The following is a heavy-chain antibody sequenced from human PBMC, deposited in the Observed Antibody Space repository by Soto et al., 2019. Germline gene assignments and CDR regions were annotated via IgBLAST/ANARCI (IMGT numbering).Heavy chain of an antibody. CDR3: AKDRGNGDTPNIYSYYGMEV. Sequence: EVQLLESGGALEQPGGSLTLSCAVSGFSFSAYGMSWVRQAPGKGLEWISFISGGRGTIYYADSVKGRFISSRDNSKSTLYLQMTSLSVDDTAVYYCAKDRGNGDTPNIYSYYGMEVWGQGTTVTVSS. CDR2: ISGGRGTI. V-gene: IGHV3-23*01. CDR1: GFSFSAYG. J-gene: IGHJ6*02. D-gene: IGHD2-21*02.